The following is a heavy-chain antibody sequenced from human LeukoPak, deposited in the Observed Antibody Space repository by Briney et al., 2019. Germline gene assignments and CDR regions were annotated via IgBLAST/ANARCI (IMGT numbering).Heavy chain of an antibody. D-gene: IGHD3-10*01. J-gene: IGHJ6*03. CDR3: VGFGESYYMDV. V-gene: IGHV4-34*01. CDR1: GGSFSGYY. CDR2: INHSGST. Sequence: PSETLSLTCAVYGGSFSGYYWSWIRQPPGKGLEWIGEINHSGSTNYNPSLKSRVTISVDTSRNQFSLKLSSVTAADTAVYYCVGFGESYYMDVWGKGTTVTISS.